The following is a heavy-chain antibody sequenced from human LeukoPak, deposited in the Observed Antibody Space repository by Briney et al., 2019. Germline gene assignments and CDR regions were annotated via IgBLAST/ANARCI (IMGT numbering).Heavy chain of an antibody. CDR1: GYTFTSHW. Sequence: ASVKVSCKASGYTFTSHWIQWVRQAPGQGLEWMGLINPSDGSIAYTHRFQGRVTMTRDTSASIVYMDLSSLRSEDTAVYYCAKAPRNSSTMLDYWGQGTLLTVSS. D-gene: IGHD6-13*01. J-gene: IGHJ4*02. CDR2: INPSDGSI. CDR3: AKAPRNSSTMLDY. V-gene: IGHV1-46*01.